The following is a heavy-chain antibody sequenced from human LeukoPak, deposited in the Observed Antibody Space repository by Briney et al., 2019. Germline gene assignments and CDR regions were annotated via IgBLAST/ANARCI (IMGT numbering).Heavy chain of an antibody. CDR3: ARDYQVDVVVPAAPPRRLDP. J-gene: IGHJ5*02. Sequence: ASVKVSCKASRYTFTSYGISSVRQAPGQGLEWMGWISAYNGKTNYAQKLQGRVTMTTDTSTSTAYRELRSLSSDDTAVYYCARDYQVDVVVPAAPPRRLDPWGQGTLVTVSS. CDR1: RYTFTSYG. V-gene: IGHV1-18*01. CDR2: ISAYNGKT. D-gene: IGHD2-2*01.